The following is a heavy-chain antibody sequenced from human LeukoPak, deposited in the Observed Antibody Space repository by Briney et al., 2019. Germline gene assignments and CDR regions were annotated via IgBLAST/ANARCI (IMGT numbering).Heavy chain of an antibody. CDR2: INHSGST. CDR3: ARCRRYFDWLSLSDSWFDP. Sequence: SETLSLTCAVYGGSFSGYYWSWIRQPPGKGLEWIGEINHSGSTNYNPSLKSRVTISVDTSKNQFSLKLSSVTAADTAVYYCARCRRYFDWLSLSDSWFDPWGQGTLVTVSS. D-gene: IGHD3-9*01. J-gene: IGHJ5*02. CDR1: GGSFSGYY. V-gene: IGHV4-34*01.